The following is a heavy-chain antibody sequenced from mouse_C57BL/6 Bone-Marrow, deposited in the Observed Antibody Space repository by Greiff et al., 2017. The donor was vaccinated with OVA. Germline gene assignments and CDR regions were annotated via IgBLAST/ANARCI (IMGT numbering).Heavy chain of an antibody. V-gene: IGHV1-80*01. D-gene: IGHD2-4*01. CDR1: GYAFSSYW. Sequence: QVQLKQSGAELVKPGASVKISCKASGYAFSSYWMNWVKQRPGKGLEWIGQINPGDGDTNYNGKFKGKATMTADKSSSTAYMQLSSLTSEDSAVYFCVNYAGFAYWGQGTLVTVSA. CDR3: VNYAGFAY. J-gene: IGHJ3*01. CDR2: INPGDGDT.